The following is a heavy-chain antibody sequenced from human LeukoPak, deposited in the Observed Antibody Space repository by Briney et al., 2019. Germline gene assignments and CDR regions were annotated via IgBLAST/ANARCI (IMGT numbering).Heavy chain of an antibody. CDR1: GFTFSSYS. V-gene: IGHV3-21*01. CDR2: FSSSSSYI. D-gene: IGHD6-25*01. CDR3: ARASRGSGAFDI. Sequence: PGGSLRLSCAASGFTFSSYSMNWVRQAPGKGLEWVSSFSSSSSYINYADSVKGRFTISRDNAKNSLYLQMNSLRAEDTAVYYCARASRGSGAFDIWGQGTMVTVSS. J-gene: IGHJ3*02.